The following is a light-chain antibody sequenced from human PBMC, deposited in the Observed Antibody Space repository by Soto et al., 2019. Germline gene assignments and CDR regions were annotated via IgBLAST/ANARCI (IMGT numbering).Light chain of an antibody. J-gene: IGKJ5*01. CDR2: DTS. CDR1: HSISTY. Sequence: ENVLTRSPATLSLSPGGRATLSCRASHSISTYLGWYQQRPGQAPRLLIYDTSTRATGVSNRFSGSGSGTDFTLAISSLEPEDFAVYYCHQYGTSPVTFGQGTRLEIK. V-gene: IGKV3-20*01. CDR3: HQYGTSPVT.